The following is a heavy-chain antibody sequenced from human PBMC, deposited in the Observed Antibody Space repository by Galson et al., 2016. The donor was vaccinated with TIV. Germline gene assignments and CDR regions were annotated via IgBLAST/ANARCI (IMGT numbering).Heavy chain of an antibody. V-gene: IGHV3-66*02. Sequence: SLRLSCAASGLSVSINYMTWVRQAPGKGLEWVSLISDGGNTYYPDSVKGRFTISRDNSKNTLYLLMNSLRVEDTAVYYCARDRVVDATYYYYYYGMDVWGQGTAVTVSS. D-gene: IGHD2-15*01. CDR3: ARDRVVDATYYYYYYGMDV. CDR1: GLSVSINY. CDR2: ISDGGNT. J-gene: IGHJ6*02.